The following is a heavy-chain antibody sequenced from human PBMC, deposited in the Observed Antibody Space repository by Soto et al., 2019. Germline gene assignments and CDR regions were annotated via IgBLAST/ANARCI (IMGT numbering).Heavy chain of an antibody. CDR3: ARDPPKFRRHYYYYGMDV. J-gene: IGHJ6*02. V-gene: IGHV1-18*04. CDR1: GYTFTSYG. Sequence: GASVKVSCKASGYTFTSYGISWVRQAPGQGLEWMGWISAYNGNTNYAQKLQGRVTMTTDTSTSTAYMELRSLRPDDTAVYYCARDPPKFRRHYYYYGMDVWGQGTTVTVSS. CDR2: ISAYNGNT.